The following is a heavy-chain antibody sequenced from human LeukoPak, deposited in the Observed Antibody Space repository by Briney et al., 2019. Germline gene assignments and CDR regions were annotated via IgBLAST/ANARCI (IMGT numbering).Heavy chain of an antibody. CDR1: GYTFTSYG. D-gene: IGHD2-2*01. J-gene: IGHJ4*02. Sequence: ASVKVSCKASGYTFTSYGISWVRQALGQGLEWMGWISAYNGNTNYAQKLQGRVTMTTDTSTSTAYMELRSLRSDDTAVYYCARVGIIVVVPAAIDYWGQGTLVTVSS. CDR2: ISAYNGNT. V-gene: IGHV1-18*01. CDR3: ARVGIIVVVPAAIDY.